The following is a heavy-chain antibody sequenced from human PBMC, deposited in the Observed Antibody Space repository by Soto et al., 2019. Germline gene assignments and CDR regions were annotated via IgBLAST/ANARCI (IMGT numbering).Heavy chain of an antibody. J-gene: IGHJ4*02. CDR1: GGSFSSGGYY. D-gene: IGHD4-17*01. CDR3: ARGPRQEYGGKFFDY. V-gene: IGHV4-31*03. Sequence: SETLSLTCTVSGGSFSSGGYYWSWIRQHPGKGLEWIGSIYYSGSTYYNSSLKSRLTMSVDTSKNQFSLKLRSVTAADTAVYYCARGPRQEYGGKFFDYWGQGTLVTVSS. CDR2: IYYSGST.